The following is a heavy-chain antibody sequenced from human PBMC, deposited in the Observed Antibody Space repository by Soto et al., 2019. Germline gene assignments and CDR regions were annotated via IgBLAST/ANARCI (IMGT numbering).Heavy chain of an antibody. Sequence: GGSLRLSCAASGFTFSNAWMSWVRQAPGKGLEWVGRIKSKTDGGTTDYAAPVKGRFTISRDDSKNTLYLQMNSLKNEDTAVYYSTADRGGLNNGNYYYYCGMDVWGQGTTVTVSS. CDR2: IKSKTDGGTT. D-gene: IGHD1-20*01. CDR3: TADRGGLNNGNYYYYCGMDV. CDR1: GFTFSNAW. V-gene: IGHV3-15*01. J-gene: IGHJ6*02.